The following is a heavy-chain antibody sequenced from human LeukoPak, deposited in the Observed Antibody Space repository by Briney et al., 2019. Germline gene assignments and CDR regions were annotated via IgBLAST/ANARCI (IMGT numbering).Heavy chain of an antibody. CDR3: ARDYGGNSPYGY. V-gene: IGHV1-8*03. D-gene: IGHD4-23*01. J-gene: IGHJ4*02. Sequence: GSVKVSCKASGYTFTSYDINWVRQATGQGLEWMGWMNPNSGNTGYAQKFQGRVTITRNTSISTAYMELSRLRSDDTAVYYCARDYGGNSPYGYWGQGTLVTVSS. CDR2: MNPNSGNT. CDR1: GYTFTSYD.